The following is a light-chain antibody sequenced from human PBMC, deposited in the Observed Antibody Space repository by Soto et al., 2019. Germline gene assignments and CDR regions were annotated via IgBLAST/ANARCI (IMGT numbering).Light chain of an antibody. CDR1: SSNIGAGYD. J-gene: IGLJ2*01. CDR2: GDS. V-gene: IGLV1-40*01. CDR3: QSYDSGLSGVV. Sequence: QSVLTQPPSVSGAPGQRVTISCTGSSSNIGAGYDVHWYQQLPGTAPKLLIYGDSNRPSGVPDRFSGSKSGTSASLAITWLQAEEEDDYYCQSYDSGLSGVVFGGGTKLTVL.